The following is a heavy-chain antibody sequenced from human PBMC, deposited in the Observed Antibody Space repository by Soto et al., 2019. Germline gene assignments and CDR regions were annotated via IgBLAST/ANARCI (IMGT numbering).Heavy chain of an antibody. V-gene: IGHV3-9*01. CDR2: ISWNSDSI. CDR1: GFTFDDYA. CDR3: AKDRLIAAADYYYYYGMDV. J-gene: IGHJ6*02. D-gene: IGHD6-13*01. Sequence: GGSLRLSCAASGFTFDDYAMHWVRQAPGKGLEWVSGISWNSDSIGYADSVKGRFTISRDNAKNSLYLQMNSLRAEDTALYYCAKDRLIAAADYYYYYGMDVWGQGTTVTVSS.